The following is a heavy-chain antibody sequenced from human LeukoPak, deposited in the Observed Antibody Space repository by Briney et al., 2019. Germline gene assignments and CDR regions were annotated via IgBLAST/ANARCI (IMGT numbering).Heavy chain of an antibody. Sequence: GGSLRLSCAASGFSFSTYSMNWVRQAPGQGLEWVSSINSDSIWIYYADSVKGRFTISRDNARNSLYLQMNSLRVEDTAVYYCARDAGGRTQREGWFDPWGQGTLVTVSS. CDR3: ARDAGGRTQREGWFDP. D-gene: IGHD1-26*01. J-gene: IGHJ5*02. CDR1: GFSFSTYS. V-gene: IGHV3-21*01. CDR2: INSDSIWI.